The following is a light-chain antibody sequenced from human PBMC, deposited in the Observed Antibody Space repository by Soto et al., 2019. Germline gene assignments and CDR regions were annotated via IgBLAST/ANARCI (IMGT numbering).Light chain of an antibody. CDR3: QSYDSSLSGSVV. V-gene: IGLV1-40*01. CDR1: SSNIGAGYD. Sequence: QSVLTQPPSVSGAPGQRVTISCTGSSSNIGAGYDVHWYQQLPGTAPKLLIYGNSNRPSGVPHRFSCSKSGTSASLAITGLQAEDEADYYCQSYDSSLSGSVVFGGGTKLIVL. J-gene: IGLJ2*01. CDR2: GNS.